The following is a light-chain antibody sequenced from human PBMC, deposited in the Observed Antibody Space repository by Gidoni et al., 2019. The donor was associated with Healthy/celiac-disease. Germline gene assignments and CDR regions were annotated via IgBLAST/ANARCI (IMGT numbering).Light chain of an antibody. CDR1: QSVSSN. Sequence: DIVMTQSPATLSVSPGERATLSCRDSQSVSSNLAWYQQKPGQAPRLLIYGASTRATGIPARFSGSGSGTEFTLTISSLQSEDFAVYYCQQYNNWPRTFGQGTKLEIK. J-gene: IGKJ2*01. CDR3: QQYNNWPRT. V-gene: IGKV3-15*01. CDR2: GAS.